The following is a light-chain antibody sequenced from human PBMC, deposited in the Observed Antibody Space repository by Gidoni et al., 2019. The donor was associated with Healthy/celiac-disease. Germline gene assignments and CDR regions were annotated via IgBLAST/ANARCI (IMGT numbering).Light chain of an antibody. V-gene: IGKV1-33*01. CDR1: QDISNY. CDR2: DAS. CDR3: QQYDNLPLT. Sequence: DIQMTQSQSSLSAYVGDRVTITCQASQDISNYLNWYQQKPGKAPKLLIYDASNLETGVPSRFSGSGSGTDVTFAISSLQPEDIATYYCQQYDNLPLTFGGGTKVEI. J-gene: IGKJ4*01.